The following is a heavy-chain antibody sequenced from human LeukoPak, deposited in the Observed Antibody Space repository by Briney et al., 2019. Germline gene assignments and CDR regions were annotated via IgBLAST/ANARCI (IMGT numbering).Heavy chain of an antibody. Sequence: PGGSLRLSCAASGFTFSSYEMNWARQAPGKGLEWVSYISSSGSTIYYADSVKGRFTISRDNAKNSLYLQMSSLRAEDTAVYYCARASGSYYTDNDYWGQGTLVTVSS. CDR3: ARASGSYYTDNDY. D-gene: IGHD3-10*01. V-gene: IGHV3-48*03. CDR2: ISSSGSTI. CDR1: GFTFSSYE. J-gene: IGHJ4*02.